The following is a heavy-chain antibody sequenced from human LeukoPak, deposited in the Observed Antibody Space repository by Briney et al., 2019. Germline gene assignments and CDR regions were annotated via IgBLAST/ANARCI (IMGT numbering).Heavy chain of an antibody. V-gene: IGHV3-30*18. CDR3: AKKAYYGSGSYQLDY. CDR1: GFTFSSYG. D-gene: IGHD3-10*01. CDR2: ISYDGSNK. Sequence: GRSLRLSCAAPGFTFSSYGMHWVRQAPGKGLEWVAVISYDGSNKYYADSVKGRFTISRDNSKNTLYLQMNSLRAEDTAVYYCAKKAYYGSGSYQLDYWGQGTLVTVSS. J-gene: IGHJ4*02.